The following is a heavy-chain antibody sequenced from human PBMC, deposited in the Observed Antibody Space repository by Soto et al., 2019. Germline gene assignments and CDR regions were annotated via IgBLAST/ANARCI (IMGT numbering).Heavy chain of an antibody. CDR3: AKDRDPYYYYYLMDV. CDR2: MSYDGSKI. CDR1: GFAFDTYG. V-gene: IGHV3-30*18. Sequence: VGSLRLSCEASGFAFDTYGMHWIRQDAGQGLEWVATMSYDGSKIYYRDSVRGRFSISRDDSKRTLYLQMNSLRAEDTAVYYCAKDRDPYYYYYLMDVWGQGATVTVSS. J-gene: IGHJ6*02.